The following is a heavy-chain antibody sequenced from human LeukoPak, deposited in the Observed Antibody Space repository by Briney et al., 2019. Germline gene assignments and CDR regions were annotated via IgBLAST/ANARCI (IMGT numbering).Heavy chain of an antibody. V-gene: IGHV3-23*01. D-gene: IGHD2-21*01. Sequence: PGGSLRLSCAASGFTFSSYAMSWVRQAPGKGLEWVSAISGSGGSTYYADSVKGRFTISRDNAKNSLYLQMNSLRAEDRAVYYCARDLFEYGGGTQPADYWGQGTLVTVSS. CDR3: ARDLFEYGGGTQPADY. CDR1: GFTFSSYA. CDR2: ISGSGGST. J-gene: IGHJ4*02.